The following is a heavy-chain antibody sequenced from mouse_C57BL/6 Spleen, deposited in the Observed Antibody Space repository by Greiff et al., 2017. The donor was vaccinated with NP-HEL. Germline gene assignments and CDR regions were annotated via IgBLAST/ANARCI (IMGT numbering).Heavy chain of an antibody. J-gene: IGHJ2*01. CDR2: IYPSDSET. V-gene: IGHV1-61*01. CDR1: GYTFTGYW. Sequence: QVQLQQPGAELVRPGSSVKLSCKASGYTFTGYWMDWVKQRPGQGLEWIGNIYPSDSETHYNQKFKDKATLTVDKSSSTAYMQLSSLTSEDSAVYYCARSDYYGSSSYYFDYWGQGTTLTVSS. CDR3: ARSDYYGSSSYYFDY. D-gene: IGHD1-1*01.